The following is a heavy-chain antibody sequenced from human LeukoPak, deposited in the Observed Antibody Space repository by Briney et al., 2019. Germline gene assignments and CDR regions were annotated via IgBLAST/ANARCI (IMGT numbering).Heavy chain of an antibody. D-gene: IGHD3-22*01. Sequence: GASVKVSCKASGYTFTSYYMHWVRQAPGQGLEWMGIIDPSGGSTSYAQKFQGRVTMTRDTSTSTVYMELSSLRSEDTAVYYCASNYYDSSGYWPYDYWGQGTLVTVSS. CDR3: ASNYYDSSGYWPYDY. CDR2: IDPSGGST. J-gene: IGHJ4*02. V-gene: IGHV1-46*01. CDR1: GYTFTSYY.